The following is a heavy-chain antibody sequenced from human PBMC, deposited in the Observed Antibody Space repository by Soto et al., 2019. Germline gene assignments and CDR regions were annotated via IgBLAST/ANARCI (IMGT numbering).Heavy chain of an antibody. CDR2: IYYSRSA. CDR1: VGSSSSYY. Sequence: TLSLTCPVPVGSSSSYYWSCIRQPPGEGLEWIGYIYYSRSANYNPSLKSRVTISLDTYKNQFSRKLSSVTAADTAVYYWPRGAHDSSGSRFDHWGQETLVTVS. V-gene: IGHV4-59*01. CDR3: PRGAHDSSGSRFDH. D-gene: IGHD3-22*01. J-gene: IGHJ4*02.